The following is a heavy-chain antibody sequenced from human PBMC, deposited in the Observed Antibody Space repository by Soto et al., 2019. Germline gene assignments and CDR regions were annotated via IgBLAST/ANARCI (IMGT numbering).Heavy chain of an antibody. CDR1: GGSISSSSYY. CDR2: IYYSGST. J-gene: IGHJ5*02. V-gene: IGHV4-39*01. Sequence: KPSETLSLTCTVSGGSISSSSYYWGWIRQPPGKGLEWIGSIYYSGSTYYNPSLKSRVTISVDTSKNQFSLKLSSVTAADTAVYYCARNNTVTEHEGWFDTWGQGTLVTVSS. D-gene: IGHD4-17*01. CDR3: ARNNTVTEHEGWFDT.